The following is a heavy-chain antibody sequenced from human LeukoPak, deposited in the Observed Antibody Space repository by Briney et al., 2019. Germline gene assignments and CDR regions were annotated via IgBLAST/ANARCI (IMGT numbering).Heavy chain of an antibody. CDR1: GRSLSGSY. J-gene: IGHJ4*02. Sequence: SETLSLTCTVSGRSLSGSYWSLIRQPPGKGLEWIGEINESGRTNYHPSFRSRATISLDTSKNDFSLKLTSVTAADTAVYYCAKDAPYHTDYWGPGTLVTVSS. V-gene: IGHV4-34*01. CDR2: INESGRT. CDR3: AKDAPYHTDY.